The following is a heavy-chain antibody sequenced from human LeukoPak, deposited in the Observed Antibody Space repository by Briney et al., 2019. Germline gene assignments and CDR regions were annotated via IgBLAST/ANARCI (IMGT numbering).Heavy chain of an antibody. CDR1: GFTFSDYY. J-gene: IGHJ4*02. V-gene: IGHV3-11*01. CDR3: ARPTGITWYYYFDS. D-gene: IGHD6-13*01. CDR2: ISSSGSTI. Sequence: GGSLRLSCAASGFTFSDYYMSWIRQAPGKGLEWVSYISSSGSTIYYADSVKGRFTISRDNAKNSLYLQMNSLRAEDTAVYYCARPTGITWYYYFDSWGQGTLLTVSS.